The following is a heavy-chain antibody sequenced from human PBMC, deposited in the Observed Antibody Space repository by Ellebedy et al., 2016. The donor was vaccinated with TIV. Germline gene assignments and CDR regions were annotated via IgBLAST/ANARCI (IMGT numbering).Heavy chain of an antibody. V-gene: IGHV3-23*01. CDR3: AKTGDSSGYYVDY. J-gene: IGHJ4*02. D-gene: IGHD3-22*01. Sequence: GGSLRLSXAASGFTFSSYAMSWVRQAPGKGLEWVSAISGSGGSTYYADSVKGRFTISRDNSKNTLYLQMNSLRAEDTVVYYCAKTGDSSGYYVDYWGQGTLVTVSS. CDR1: GFTFSSYA. CDR2: ISGSGGST.